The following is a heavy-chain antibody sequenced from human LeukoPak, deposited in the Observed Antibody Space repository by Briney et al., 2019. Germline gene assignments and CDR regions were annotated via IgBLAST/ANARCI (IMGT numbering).Heavy chain of an antibody. CDR2: ISGSGGST. CDR3: ANKGG. CDR1: GFTSSSSA. V-gene: IGHV3-23*01. J-gene: IGHJ4*02. D-gene: IGHD3-16*01. Sequence: PGGSLRLSCAASGFTSSSSAMNWVRQAPGKGLEWVSVISGSGGSTYYADSVKGRFTISRDNSKNTLCLQMNSLRVEDTAVYYCANKGGWGQGTLVTVSS.